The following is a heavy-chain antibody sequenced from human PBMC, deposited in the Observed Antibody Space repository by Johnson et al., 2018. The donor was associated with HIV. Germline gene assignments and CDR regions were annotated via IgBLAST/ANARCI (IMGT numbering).Heavy chain of an antibody. CDR1: GFTVSSNY. J-gene: IGHJ3*02. CDR3: AKDNGIAGTSGDAFDI. CDR2: INSDGSST. Sequence: VHLVESGGGLVQPGGSLRLSCVASGFTVSSNYMSWVRQAPGKGLVWVSRINSDGSSTSYADSVKGRFTTSRDNAKNSLYLQVKSLRAEDTALYLCAKDNGIAGTSGDAFDIWGQGTMVTVSS. V-gene: IGHV3-74*01. D-gene: IGHD6-13*01.